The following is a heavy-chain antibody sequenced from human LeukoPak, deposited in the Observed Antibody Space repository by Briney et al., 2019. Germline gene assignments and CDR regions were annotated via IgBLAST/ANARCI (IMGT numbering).Heavy chain of an antibody. CDR1: GFTFSTYA. Sequence: PGRSLRLSYAASGFTFSTYAMDWVRQAPGKGLEWVAVISYDGSKQNYADSVKGRFTISRDNSKNTLYLQMNSLRAEDTAVYYCARGGAGYDFWSGYYTGYYFDYWGQGTLVTVSS. D-gene: IGHD3-3*01. V-gene: IGHV3-30-3*01. CDR3: ARGGAGYDFWSGYYTGYYFDY. CDR2: ISYDGSKQ. J-gene: IGHJ4*02.